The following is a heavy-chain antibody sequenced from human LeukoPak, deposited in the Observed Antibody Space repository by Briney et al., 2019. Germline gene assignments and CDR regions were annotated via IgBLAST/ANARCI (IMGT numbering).Heavy chain of an antibody. J-gene: IGHJ3*02. D-gene: IGHD3-16*01. Sequence: ASVKVSCKASGYTFTTSGISWLRQAPGQGLEWMGWISAYNGCTNYAQKFQDRVTLTTDTPTSTAYMELRSLRSDDTAVYYCAKDGLWVPDGFNIWGQGTMVTVSS. CDR3: AKDGLWVPDGFNI. CDR1: GYTFTTSG. V-gene: IGHV1-18*01. CDR2: ISAYNGCT.